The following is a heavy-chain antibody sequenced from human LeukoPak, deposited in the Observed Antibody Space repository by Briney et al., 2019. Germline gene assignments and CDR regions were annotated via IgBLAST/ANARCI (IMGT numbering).Heavy chain of an antibody. CDR2: MQYDRSKQ. Sequence: GDPLTLPCALSGFPLCRYGKQCPREATDRALEGVAFMQYDRSKQYHADSVTRRFTISRDNSKNTLYLQLNSLRAEDTAVYYCALEGHTTVPTGGFWGQGTLVSVSS. D-gene: IGHD4-17*01. V-gene: IGHV3-30*02. CDR3: ALEGHTTVPTGGF. J-gene: IGHJ4*02. CDR1: GFPLCRYG.